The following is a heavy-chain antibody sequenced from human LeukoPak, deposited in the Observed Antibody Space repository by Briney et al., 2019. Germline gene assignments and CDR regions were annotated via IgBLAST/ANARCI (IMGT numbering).Heavy chain of an antibody. CDR3: ATAPRQYSSSWYPRKIDY. Sequence: ASVKVSCKASGYTFTSYDINWVRQATGQGLEWMGWMNPNSGNTGYAQEFQGRVTMTRNTSISTAYMELSSLRSEDTAVYYCATAPRQYSSSWYPRKIDYWGQGTLVTVSS. J-gene: IGHJ4*02. V-gene: IGHV1-8*01. D-gene: IGHD6-13*01. CDR2: MNPNSGNT. CDR1: GYTFTSYD.